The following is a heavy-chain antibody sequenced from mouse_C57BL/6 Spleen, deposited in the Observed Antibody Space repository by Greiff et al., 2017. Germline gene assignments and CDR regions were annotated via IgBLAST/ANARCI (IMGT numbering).Heavy chain of an antibody. J-gene: IGHJ4*01. Sequence: EVQLVESGGGLVKPGGSLKLSCAASGFTFSSYAMSWVRQTPEKRLEWVATISDGGSYTSYPDNVKGRFTITRDNAKNNLYLQMSHLKSEDTAMYYCARDYYSTPCAMDYWGQGTSVTVSS. CDR3: ARDYYSTPCAMDY. CDR2: ISDGGSYT. V-gene: IGHV5-4*01. CDR1: GFTFSSYA. D-gene: IGHD2-5*01.